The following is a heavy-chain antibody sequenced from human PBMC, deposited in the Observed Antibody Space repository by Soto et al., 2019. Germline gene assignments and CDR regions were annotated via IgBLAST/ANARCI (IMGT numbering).Heavy chain of an antibody. CDR2: IKSKTDGGTT. J-gene: IGHJ1*01. D-gene: IGHD2-15*01. CDR1: GFTFSNAW. CDR3: TTRSTQSEDPPDEYFQN. Sequence: PGGSLRLSCAASGFTFSNAWMSWVRQAPGKGLEWVGRIKSKTDGGTTDYAAPVKDRFTISRDDSKNTLYLQMNSLKTEDTAVYYCTTRSTQSEDPPDEYFQNWGQGTLVTVSS. V-gene: IGHV3-15*01.